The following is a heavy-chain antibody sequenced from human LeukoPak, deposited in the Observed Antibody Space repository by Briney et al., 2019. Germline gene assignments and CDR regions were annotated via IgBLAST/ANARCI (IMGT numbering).Heavy chain of an antibody. V-gene: IGHV3-73*01. CDR1: GFTFSGSA. CDR3: TSPYYYDSSGYYSHNDH. D-gene: IGHD3-22*01. Sequence: GGSLRLSCAASGFTFSGSAMHWVRQASGKGLEWVGRIRSKANSYATAYAASVKGRFTISRDDSKNTAYLQMNSLKTEDTAVYYCTSPYYYDSSGYYSHNDHWGQGTLVTVSS. J-gene: IGHJ4*02. CDR2: IRSKANSYAT.